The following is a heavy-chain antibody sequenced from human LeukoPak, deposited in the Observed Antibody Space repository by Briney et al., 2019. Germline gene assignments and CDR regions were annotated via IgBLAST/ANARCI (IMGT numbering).Heavy chain of an antibody. D-gene: IGHD3-10*01. CDR3: ARDVVYYGSGSYPYYYYYGMDV. J-gene: IGHJ6*02. CDR1: GGSISSYY. V-gene: IGHV4-59*01. Sequence: SETLSLTCTVSGGSISSYYWSWIRQPPGKGLEWIGYIYYSGSTNYNPSLKSRVTISVDTSKNQFSLKLSSVTAADTAVYYCARDVVYYGSGSYPYYYYYGMDVWGQGTTVTVSS. CDR2: IYYSGST.